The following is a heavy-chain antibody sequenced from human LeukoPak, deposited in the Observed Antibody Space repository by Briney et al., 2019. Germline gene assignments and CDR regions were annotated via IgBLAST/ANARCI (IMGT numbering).Heavy chain of an antibody. J-gene: IGHJ3*02. CDR2: INPSGDGT. CDR1: GYTLTSYY. D-gene: IGHD3-22*01. CDR3: ARTYSSSSKGYGYYYDSGDDAFDI. V-gene: IGHV1-46*01. Sequence: ASVKVSCKASGYTLTSYYMHWVRQAPGQGLEWMVIINPSGDGTTYTQKFQGRVTVTRDMSTSTVYMELRRLRSDDTAVYYCARTYSSSSKGYGYYYDSGDDAFDIWGQGTMVTVSS.